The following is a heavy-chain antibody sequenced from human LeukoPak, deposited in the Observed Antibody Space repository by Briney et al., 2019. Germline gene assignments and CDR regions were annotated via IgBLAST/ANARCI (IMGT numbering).Heavy chain of an antibody. Sequence: ASVKVSCKASGYTFTSYGISWVRQAPGQGLEWMGWISAYKGNTNYAQNLQGRVTMTKDTSTSTAYLELRSLRCDDTAVYYCARDRDSGSYPFDYWGQGTLVTVSS. V-gene: IGHV1-18*01. CDR1: GYTFTSYG. J-gene: IGHJ4*02. CDR3: ARDRDSGSYPFDY. CDR2: ISAYKGNT. D-gene: IGHD1-26*01.